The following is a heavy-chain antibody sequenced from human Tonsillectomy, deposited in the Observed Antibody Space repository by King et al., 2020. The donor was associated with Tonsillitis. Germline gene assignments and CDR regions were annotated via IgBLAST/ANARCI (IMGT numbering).Heavy chain of an antibody. CDR3: ARDPRRPGTLEVAPHPGYGLDV. CDR1: GHTFSDYY. J-gene: IGHJ6*02. Sequence: VQLVESGAEVKKPGASLKVSCKASGHTFSDYYLHWVRQAPGQGLEWLGWINPNSGGTNYAQKFQGRVTMTRDTSISTAYMELSRLRSDDTAVYFCARDPRRPGTLEVAPHPGYGLDVWGQGTKVTVPS. V-gene: IGHV1-2*02. D-gene: IGHD2-15*01. CDR2: INPNSGGT.